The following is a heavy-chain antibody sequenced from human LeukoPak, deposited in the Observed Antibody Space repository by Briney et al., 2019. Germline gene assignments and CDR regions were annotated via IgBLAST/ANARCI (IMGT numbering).Heavy chain of an antibody. CDR3: ARGGSPFY. CDR1: GFSFSTSL. CDR2: ISGDGTTT. D-gene: IGHD3-10*01. J-gene: IGHJ4*02. V-gene: IGHV3-74*01. Sequence: PGGSLRLSCVASGFSFSTSLMHWVRQDAGRGLVWVSRISGDGTTTTYADSVKGRFTISRDNAKNTVFLQMNSLSTEDTAVYYCARGGSPFYWGQGSLVTVSP.